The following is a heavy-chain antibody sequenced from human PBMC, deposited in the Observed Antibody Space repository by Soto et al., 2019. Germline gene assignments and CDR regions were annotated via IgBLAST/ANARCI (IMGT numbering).Heavy chain of an antibody. Sequence: HITLKESGPTLVKPTQPLTLTCTFSGVSRTTSGAGVGWIRQPPGKSLKWLPLIYWDDDKRYSPSVKSMLTITNDTPKNQVVLTMTNMDPADTATYVGADRTTTVTWWFDPWCQGNLVTVSS. D-gene: IGHD4-17*01. J-gene: IGHJ5*02. CDR1: GVSRTTSGAG. CDR3: ADRTTTVTWWFDP. CDR2: IYWDDDK. V-gene: IGHV2-5*02.